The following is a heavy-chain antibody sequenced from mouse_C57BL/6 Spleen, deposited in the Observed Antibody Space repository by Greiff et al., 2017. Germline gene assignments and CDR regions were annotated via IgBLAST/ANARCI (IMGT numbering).Heavy chain of an antibody. CDR2: INPYNGGT. CDR1: GYTFTDYY. Sequence: VQLQQSGPVLVKPGASVKMSCKASGYTFTDYYMNWVKQSHGKSLEWIGVINPYNGGTSYNQKFKGKATLTVDKSSSTAYMGRNRLTSEDSAVYYCARGGFPITTVVATKDAMDYWGQGTSVTVSS. V-gene: IGHV1-19*01. CDR3: ARGGFPITTVVATKDAMDY. J-gene: IGHJ4*01. D-gene: IGHD1-1*01.